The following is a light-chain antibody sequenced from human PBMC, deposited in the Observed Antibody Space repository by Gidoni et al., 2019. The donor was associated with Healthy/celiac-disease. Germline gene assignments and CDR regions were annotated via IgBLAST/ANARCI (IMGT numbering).Light chain of an antibody. CDR1: SSDVGGYNY. J-gene: IGLJ2*01. V-gene: IGLV2-14*03. Sequence: QSALTPPASVSGSPGQSITISCTGTSSDVGGYNYVSWYQQHPGKAPKLMIYDVSNPPSGVSNRFSGSKSGNTDSLTISGLQAEDEADYYCSSYTSSSVVFGGGTKLTVL. CDR3: SSYTSSSVV. CDR2: DVS.